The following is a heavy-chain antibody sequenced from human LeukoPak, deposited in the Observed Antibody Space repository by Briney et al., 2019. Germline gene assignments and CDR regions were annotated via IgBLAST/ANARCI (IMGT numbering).Heavy chain of an antibody. CDR2: VYYTGTT. CDR1: SGSTNNFY. CDR3: ARVMRWELHGGLDY. V-gene: IGHV4-59*01. D-gene: IGHD1-26*01. Sequence: SETLSLTCTVSSGSTNNFYWSWIRQPPGGGLEWIDYVYYTGTTNYNPSLKSRVTISIDTSKNQFSLKLSSVTAADTAVYYCARVMRWELHGGLDYWGQGTLVTVSS. J-gene: IGHJ4*02.